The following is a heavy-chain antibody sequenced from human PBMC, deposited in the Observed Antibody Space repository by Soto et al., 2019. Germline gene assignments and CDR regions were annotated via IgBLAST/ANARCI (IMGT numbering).Heavy chain of an antibody. Sequence: QVQLVQSGAEVKKPGASVKVSCKASGYTFTSYDINWVRQATGHGLEWMGWMNPNSGNTGYAQKFQGRVTMTRNTSISTSYMELSSLRSEDTAVYNCARGELLWFGELLRWGQGTLVTVSS. CDR3: ARGELLWFGELLR. CDR1: GYTFTSYD. CDR2: MNPNSGNT. V-gene: IGHV1-8*01. J-gene: IGHJ4*02. D-gene: IGHD3-10*01.